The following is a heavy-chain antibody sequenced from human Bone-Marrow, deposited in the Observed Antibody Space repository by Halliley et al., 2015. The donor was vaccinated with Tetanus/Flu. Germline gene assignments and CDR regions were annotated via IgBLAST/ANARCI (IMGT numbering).Heavy chain of an antibody. J-gene: IGHJ3*01. V-gene: IGHV1-69*11. CDR3: AAPRDTHFGRAFDV. CDR1: GGPFSNYA. D-gene: IGHD3-10*01. CDR2: FIPTLGTT. Sequence: QLVQSGAEVKTPGSSVKVSCKTSGGPFSNYALSWVRQAPGQGLEWLGWFIPTLGTTDYAQTFQGRVTFTADESTGTVYMEVSGLTFEDTAVYYCAAPRDTHFGRAFDVWGQGTLVTVSS.